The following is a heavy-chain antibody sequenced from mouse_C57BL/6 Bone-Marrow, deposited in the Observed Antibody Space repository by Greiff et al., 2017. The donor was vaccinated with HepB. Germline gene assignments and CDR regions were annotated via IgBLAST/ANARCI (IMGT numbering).Heavy chain of an antibody. V-gene: IGHV1-59*01. J-gene: IGHJ2*01. Sequence: QVQLQQPGAELVRPGTSVKLSCKASGYTFTSYWMHWVKQRPGQGLEWIGVIDPSDSYTNYNQKFKGKATLTVDTSSSTAYMQLSSLTSEDSAVYYCARDPLYDDYYVGYFDYWGQGTTLTVSS. D-gene: IGHD2-3*01. CDR2: IDPSDSYT. CDR3: ARDPLYDDYYVGYFDY. CDR1: GYTFTSYW.